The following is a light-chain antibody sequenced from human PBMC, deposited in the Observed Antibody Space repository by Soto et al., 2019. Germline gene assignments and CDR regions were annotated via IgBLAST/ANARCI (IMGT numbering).Light chain of an antibody. V-gene: IGKV1-39*01. CDR3: QQAYRAPWT. CDR1: QAVGSY. CDR2: ASS. J-gene: IGKJ1*01. Sequence: DLPMTQSPSSLSASVGDRLTITCRASQAVGSYLNWFQQKAGKPPKLLIYASSKLERGVPSRFRGTGSGTDFTLTVSSLQPEDFATYYCQQAYRAPWTFGQGTKVEV.